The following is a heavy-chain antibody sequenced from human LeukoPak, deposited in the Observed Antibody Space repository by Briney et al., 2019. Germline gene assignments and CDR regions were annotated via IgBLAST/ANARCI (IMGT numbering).Heavy chain of an antibody. Sequence: ASVKVSCKASGYTFTSYGISWVRQAPGQGLERMGWISAYNGNTNYAQKLQGRVTMTTDTSTSTAYMELRSLRSDGTAVYYCARAQIRFLDGQNWFDPWGQGTLVTVSS. CDR2: ISAYNGNT. CDR1: GYTFTSYG. J-gene: IGHJ5*02. D-gene: IGHD3-3*01. CDR3: ARAQIRFLDGQNWFDP. V-gene: IGHV1-18*01.